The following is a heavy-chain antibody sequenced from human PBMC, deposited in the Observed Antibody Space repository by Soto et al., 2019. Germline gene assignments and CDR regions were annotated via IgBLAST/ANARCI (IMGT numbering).Heavy chain of an antibody. D-gene: IGHD6-13*01. CDR3: ASSGYSINWYSFVY. CDR2: IKQDGSEK. CDR1: GFTFSSDW. Sequence: EVQLVESGGGLVQPGGSLRLSCAASGFTFSSDWMSWVRQAPGKGLEWVANIKQDGSEKYYVDAVTGRFTSSIDNAKNPLYLQMSSLRAEDTAVYYCASSGYSINWYSFVYWGQGTLVTVSS. V-gene: IGHV3-7*03. J-gene: IGHJ4*02.